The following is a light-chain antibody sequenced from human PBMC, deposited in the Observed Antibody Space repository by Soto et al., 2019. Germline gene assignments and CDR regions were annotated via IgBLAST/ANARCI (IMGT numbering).Light chain of an antibody. CDR1: SSNMGSNT. CDR2: NDN. V-gene: IGLV1-44*01. J-gene: IGLJ2*01. CDR3: AAWDGSLNHIL. Sequence: QSVLPQPPSASGTPGQGAAISCPESSSNMGSNTVNWYQHLPGTAPKLLIYNDNQRPSGVPDRFFGSKSGTSASLAITGLQSEDEADYYCAAWDGSLNHILFGGGTKLTVL.